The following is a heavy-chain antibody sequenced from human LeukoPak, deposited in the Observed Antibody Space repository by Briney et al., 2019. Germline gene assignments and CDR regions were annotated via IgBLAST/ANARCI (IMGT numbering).Heavy chain of an antibody. J-gene: IGHJ3*02. CDR1: GGSISSYY. V-gene: IGHV4-59*01. CDR2: IYYSGST. D-gene: IGHD3-22*01. CDR3: ARSTQYYYDSSGYYSAFDI. Sequence: PSETLSLTCTVSGGSISSYYWSWTRQPPGKGLEWIGYIYYSGSTNYNPSLKSRVTISVDTSKNQFSLKLSSVTAADTAVYYCARSTQYYYDSSGYYSAFDIWGQGKMVTVSS.